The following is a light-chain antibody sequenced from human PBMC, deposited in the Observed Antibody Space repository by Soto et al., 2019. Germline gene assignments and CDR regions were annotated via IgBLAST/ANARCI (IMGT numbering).Light chain of an antibody. V-gene: IGKV4-1*01. Sequence: DIVLTPSPDSLAVSLGARATINCKSSQSVLYSSNNKNYLAWYQQKPGQPPNLLIYWASTRESGVPDRFSGSGSGTDFTLTISSLQAEDVAVYYCQQYYSTPPTFGQGTKVDIK. CDR2: WAS. CDR1: QSVLYSSNNKNY. J-gene: IGKJ1*01. CDR3: QQYYSTPPT.